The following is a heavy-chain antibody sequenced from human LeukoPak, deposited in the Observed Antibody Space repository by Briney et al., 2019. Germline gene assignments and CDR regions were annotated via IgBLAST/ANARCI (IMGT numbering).Heavy chain of an antibody. CDR2: ISGSGGST. J-gene: IGHJ3*02. D-gene: IGHD1-26*01. CDR3: ATPSGSYREAFDI. CDR1: GFTFSNYA. V-gene: IGHV3-23*01. Sequence: GGALRLSCAASGFTFSNYAMSWVREAPGKGREWVSTISGSGGSTYYADFVKGRFTISRDNSKNTLYLQMNRLRDEDTGVYYSATPSGSYREAFDIGGQGTMLTVSS.